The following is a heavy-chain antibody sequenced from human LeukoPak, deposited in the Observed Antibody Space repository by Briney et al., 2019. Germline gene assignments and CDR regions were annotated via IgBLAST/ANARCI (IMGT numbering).Heavy chain of an antibody. CDR1: GFTFSNYA. CDR2: ISDSAGAT. CDR3: AKGGITAWTAVDY. V-gene: IGHV3-23*01. J-gene: IGHJ4*02. D-gene: IGHD5-24*01. Sequence: GGSLRLSCAASGFTFSNYAMTWVRQAPGKGLEWVSSISDSAGATYYADSVRGRFTISRDNSGSTLYLQINSLRADDTAVHYCAKGGITAWTAVDYWGQGTLVTVSS.